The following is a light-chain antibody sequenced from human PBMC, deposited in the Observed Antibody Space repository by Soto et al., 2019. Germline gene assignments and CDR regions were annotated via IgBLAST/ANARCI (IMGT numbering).Light chain of an antibody. V-gene: IGKV3-20*01. CDR3: HQYAASPLT. J-gene: IGKJ4*01. CDR1: QSVGRNF. CDR2: GAS. Sequence: ENVLTQSPGTLSLSPGESTTLSCRASQSVGRNFLAWYQQKPGRAPRLLIHGASYRATGIPDRFSGSGSETDFTLTISSLEPEDSAVYYCHQYAASPLTFGGGTKVEIE.